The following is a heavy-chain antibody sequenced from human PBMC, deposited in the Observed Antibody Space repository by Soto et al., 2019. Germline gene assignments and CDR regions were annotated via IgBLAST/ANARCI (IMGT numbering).Heavy chain of an antibody. CDR2: IYYSGST. V-gene: IGHV4-59*01. CDR3: AREAYSHSPFWPRKYYFDY. CDR1: GGSISSYY. J-gene: IGHJ4*02. D-gene: IGHD5-18*01. Sequence: NPSETLSLTCTVSGGSISSYYWSWIRQPPGKGLEWIGYIYYSGSTNYNPSLKSRVTISVDTSKNQFSLKLSSVTAADTAVYYCAREAYSHSPFWPRKYYFDYWGQGTLVTVSS.